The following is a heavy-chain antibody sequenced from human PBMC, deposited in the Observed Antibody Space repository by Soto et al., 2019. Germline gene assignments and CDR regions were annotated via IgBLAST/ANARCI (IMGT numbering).Heavy chain of an antibody. CDR2: MNPNNGNT. CDR1: GYSFTSYD. CDR3: TIGYGIAEAGTGY. D-gene: IGHD6-13*01. Sequence: ASVKVSCKASGYSFTSYDINWVRQATGQGLEWMGWMNPNNGNTDYAQKFQGRVTMTRNTSISTAYLELSSLRSEDTAVYYCTIGYGIAEAGTGYWLQGTLVTVSS. J-gene: IGHJ4*02. V-gene: IGHV1-8*01.